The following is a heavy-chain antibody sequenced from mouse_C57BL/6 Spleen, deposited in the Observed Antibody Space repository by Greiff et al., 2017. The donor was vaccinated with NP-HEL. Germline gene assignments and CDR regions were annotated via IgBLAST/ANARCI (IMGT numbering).Heavy chain of an antibody. CDR3: TTVVAPMDY. J-gene: IGHJ4*01. Sequence: EVQLQESGAELVRPGASVKLSCTASGFNITDYYMPWVKQRPEQGLEWIGRIDPEDGDTEYDPKFQGKATMTADTSSNTAYLQLSSLTSEDTAVYYCTTVVAPMDYWGQGTSVTVSS. V-gene: IGHV14-1*01. D-gene: IGHD1-1*01. CDR1: GFNITDYY. CDR2: IDPEDGDT.